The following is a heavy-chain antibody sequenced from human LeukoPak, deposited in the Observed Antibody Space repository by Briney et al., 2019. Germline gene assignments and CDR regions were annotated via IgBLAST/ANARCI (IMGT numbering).Heavy chain of an antibody. Sequence: PSETLSLTCTVSGGSITSGSYYWGWLRQPPGKGLEWIGQMYYSGSTYYNPSLKGRVSISVDTSRNQFSLKLSSVAAADTAVYYCATGRRHLIYDYWGQGTLVIVS. D-gene: IGHD1-14*01. V-gene: IGHV4-39*01. CDR3: ATGRRHLIYDY. CDR1: GGSITSGSYY. J-gene: IGHJ4*02. CDR2: MYYSGST.